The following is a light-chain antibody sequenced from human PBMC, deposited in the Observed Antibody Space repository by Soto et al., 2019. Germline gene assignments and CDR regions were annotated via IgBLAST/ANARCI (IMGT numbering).Light chain of an antibody. V-gene: IGLV2-11*01. CDR1: SSDVGGYNY. CDR3: CSYAGRYTLD. CDR2: DVN. J-gene: IGLJ1*01. Sequence: QSALTQPRSVSGSPGQSVTISCTGTSSDVGGYNYVSWYQQYPGKAPKLMIYDVNKRPSGVPDRFSGSKSGNTASLTISGLQAEDEADYYCCSYAGRYTLDFGTGTKLTVL.